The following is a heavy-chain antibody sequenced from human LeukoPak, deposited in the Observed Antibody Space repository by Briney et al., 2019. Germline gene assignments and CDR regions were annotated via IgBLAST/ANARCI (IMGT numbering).Heavy chain of an antibody. CDR3: ARELYSSSANWFDP. CDR2: IYYSGST. J-gene: IGHJ5*02. CDR1: GGSISSSTYY. D-gene: IGHD6-6*01. V-gene: IGHV4-39*07. Sequence: SETLSLTCTVSGGSISSSTYYWGWIRQPPGKGLEWIGNIYYSGSTNYNPSLKSRVTISVDTSKNQFSLQLNSVTPEDTAVCYCARELYSSSANWFDPWGQGTLVTVSS.